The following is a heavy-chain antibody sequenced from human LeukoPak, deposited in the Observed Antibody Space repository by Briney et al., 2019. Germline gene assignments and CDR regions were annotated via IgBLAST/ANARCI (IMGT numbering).Heavy chain of an antibody. CDR1: GFTFCSYV. Sequence: PGGSLRFSSAGSGFTFCSYVMSRVRQAPGKGLEWVSTSGTGGGTYAADSEESGFTICEATSKTTLYLQIGSLRADTTAIYCCGKRVTDTIDSWGQKTLVTVSS. D-gene: IGHD2-21*02. CDR2: SGTGGGT. J-gene: IGHJ4*02. CDR3: GKRVTDTIDS. V-gene: IGHV3-23*01.